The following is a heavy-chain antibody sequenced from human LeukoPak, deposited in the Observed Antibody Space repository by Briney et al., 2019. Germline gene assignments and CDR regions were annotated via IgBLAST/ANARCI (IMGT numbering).Heavy chain of an antibody. D-gene: IGHD3-22*01. Sequence: GGSLRLSCAVSGITLSNYGMSWVRQAPGKGLEWVAGISDSGGSTNYADSVKGRFTISRDSPKNTLYLQMTSLRAEDTAVYLCAKRGVVIRVILVGFHKEAYYFDSWGQGALVTVSS. V-gene: IGHV3-23*01. CDR2: ISDSGGST. CDR3: AKRGVVIRVILVGFHKEAYYFDS. CDR1: GITLSNYG. J-gene: IGHJ4*02.